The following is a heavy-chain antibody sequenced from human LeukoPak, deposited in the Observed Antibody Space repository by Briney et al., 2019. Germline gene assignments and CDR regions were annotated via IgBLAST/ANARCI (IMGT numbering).Heavy chain of an antibody. CDR2: INHSGST. J-gene: IGHJ4*02. CDR1: GGSFSGYY. D-gene: IGHD3-16*02. Sequence: SETLSLTCAVYGGSFSGYYWSWIRQPPGKGLEWIGEINHSGSTNYNPSLKSRVTISVDTSKNQFSLKLSSVTAADTAVYYCAGRPPSYDYVWGSYRYGSDYWGQGTLVTVSS. CDR3: AGRPPSYDYVWGSYRYGSDY. V-gene: IGHV4-34*01.